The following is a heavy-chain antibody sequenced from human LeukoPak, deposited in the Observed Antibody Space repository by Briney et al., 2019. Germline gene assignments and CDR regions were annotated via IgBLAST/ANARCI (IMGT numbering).Heavy chain of an antibody. Sequence: SETLSPTCTVSGGSISGSSHYWGWIRQPPGKGLEWIGSVSYSGSTYSNPSLKSQVTISVDTSKTQFSLKLSSVTAADTAVYYCARTWIQAPFDYWGQGTLVTVSS. CDR3: ARTWIQAPFDY. CDR1: GGSISGSSHY. CDR2: VSYSGST. J-gene: IGHJ4*02. D-gene: IGHD5-18*01. V-gene: IGHV4-39*01.